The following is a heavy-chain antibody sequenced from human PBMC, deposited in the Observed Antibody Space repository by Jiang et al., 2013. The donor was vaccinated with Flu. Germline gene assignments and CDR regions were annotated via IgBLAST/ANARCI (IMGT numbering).Heavy chain of an antibody. CDR2: ISNSGGTK. J-gene: IGHJ4*02. D-gene: IGHD6-25*01. CDR3: ARRYSSDSGGRFFDF. CDR1: YH. Sequence: YHMNWVRQAPGRGVEWVSYISNSGGTKYYADSVKGRFTISRDNAKNSLYLQMNSLRAEDTAVYYCARRYSSDSGGRFFDFWGQGNLVAVSS. V-gene: IGHV3-48*01.